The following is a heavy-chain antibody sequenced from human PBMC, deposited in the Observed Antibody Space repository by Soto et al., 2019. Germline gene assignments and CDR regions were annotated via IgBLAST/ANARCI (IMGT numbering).Heavy chain of an antibody. D-gene: IGHD3-3*01. CDR1: GGSFSGYY. V-gene: IGHV4-34*01. Sequence: QVQLQQWGAGLLKPSETLSLTCAVYGGSFSGYYWSWIRQPPGKGLEWIGEINHSGSTNYNPSLKRRVTISVDTSKNQFSLELSSVTAADTAVYYCARGVPYYDFWSGYYRRVDYYYYYMDVWGKGTTVTVSS. CDR3: ARGVPYYDFWSGYYRRVDYYYYYMDV. CDR2: INHSGST. J-gene: IGHJ6*03.